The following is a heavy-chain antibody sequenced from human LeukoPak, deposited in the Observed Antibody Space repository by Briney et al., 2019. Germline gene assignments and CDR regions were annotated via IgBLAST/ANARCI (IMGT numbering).Heavy chain of an antibody. J-gene: IGHJ6*03. CDR3: ARVKVGADYYDSSGYYPWYYYYYMDV. CDR2: IDYSGGST. D-gene: IGHD3-22*01. Sequence: HPGGSLRLSCTVSGFTLSSYEMSWIRQAPGKGLEWVSSIDYSGGSTYYADSVKGRFTISRDNSKNTLYLQLNSLRGDDTAVYYCARVKVGADYYDSSGYYPWYYYYYMDVWGKGTTVTVSS. CDR1: GFTLSSYE. V-gene: IGHV3-23*01.